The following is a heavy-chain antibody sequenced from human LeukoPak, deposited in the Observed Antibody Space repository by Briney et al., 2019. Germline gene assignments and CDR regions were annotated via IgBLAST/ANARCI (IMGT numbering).Heavy chain of an antibody. CDR1: GGSISSGSYY. V-gene: IGHV4-61*02. Sequence: PSETLSLTCTVSGGSISSGSYYWSWIRQPAGKGLEWIGRIYTSGSTNYNPSLKSRVTISVDTSKNQFSLKLSSVTAADTAVYYCARGGLLANIVVVPAAKKLFDWFDPWGQGTLVTVSS. CDR3: ARGGLLANIVVVPAAKKLFDWFDP. CDR2: IYTSGST. J-gene: IGHJ5*02. D-gene: IGHD2-2*01.